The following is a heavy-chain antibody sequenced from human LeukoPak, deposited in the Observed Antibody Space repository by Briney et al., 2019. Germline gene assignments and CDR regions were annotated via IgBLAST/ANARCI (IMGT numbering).Heavy chain of an antibody. D-gene: IGHD5-24*01. Sequence: GASVKVSCKASGYTFTSYGISWVRQAPGQGLEWMGWISAYNGNTNYAQKLQGRVTMTTDTSTSTAYMELRSLRSDDTAVYYCAKDSAWRDGYNKIDYWGQGTLVTVSS. CDR1: GYTFTSYG. V-gene: IGHV1-18*01. CDR3: AKDSAWRDGYNKIDY. CDR2: ISAYNGNT. J-gene: IGHJ4*02.